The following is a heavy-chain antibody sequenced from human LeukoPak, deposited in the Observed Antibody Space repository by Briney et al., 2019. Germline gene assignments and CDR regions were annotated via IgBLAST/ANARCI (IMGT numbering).Heavy chain of an antibody. CDR2: IIPIFGTA. CDR1: GGTFSSYA. CDR3: ARSPAYSSSSGYYYYYMDV. V-gene: IGHV1-69*05. J-gene: IGHJ6*03. Sequence: SVKVSCKASGGTFSSYAISWVRQAPGQGLEWMGGIIPIFGTANYAQKFQGRVTITTDESTSTAYMELSSLRSEDTAVHYCARSPAYSSSSGYYYYYMDVWGKGTTVTVSS. D-gene: IGHD6-6*01.